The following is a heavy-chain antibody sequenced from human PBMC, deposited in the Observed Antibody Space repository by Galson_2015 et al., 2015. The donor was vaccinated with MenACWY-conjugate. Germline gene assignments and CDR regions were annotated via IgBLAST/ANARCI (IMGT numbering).Heavy chain of an antibody. J-gene: IGHJ4*02. CDR3: AKANRGSSGWYEEPYFDY. V-gene: IGHV3-23*01. CDR1: GFTFRNLA. Sequence: SLRLSCAASGFTFRNLAMSWVRQAPGKGLEWVSTISGTGGSTYYADSAKGRFTISRDNSKNTLHLQMNSLRAEDTAVYYWAKANRGSSGWYEEPYFDYWGQGTLVTVSS. D-gene: IGHD6-19*01. CDR2: ISGTGGST.